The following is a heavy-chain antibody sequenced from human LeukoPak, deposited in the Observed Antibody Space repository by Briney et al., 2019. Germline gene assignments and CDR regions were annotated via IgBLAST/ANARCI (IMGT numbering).Heavy chain of an antibody. Sequence: SETLSLTCTVSGGSISSYYWSWVRQPAGKGLEWIGRIYASGNTNYNPSLKGRVTMTVDTSKNQFSLNLSSVTAADTAVYYCARGRGSSSYYFDSWGQGTLVTVSS. CDR1: GGSISSYY. CDR3: ARGRGSSSYYFDS. J-gene: IGHJ4*02. V-gene: IGHV4-4*07. D-gene: IGHD6-13*01. CDR2: IYASGNT.